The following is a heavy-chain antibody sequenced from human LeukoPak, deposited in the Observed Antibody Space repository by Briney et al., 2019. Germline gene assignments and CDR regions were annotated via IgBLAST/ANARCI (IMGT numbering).Heavy chain of an antibody. V-gene: IGHV3-7*01. CDR3: ARDSGTCRGCAFDV. CDR2: LNRDGSVK. Sequence: GGSLRLSCAASGFTFSSYSMNWVRQAPGKGLEWVANLNRDGSVKNYVDSVKGRFTISRDNAKNSLYLQMNRLRAEDTAVFYCARDSGTCRGCAFDVWGHGTMVTVSS. J-gene: IGHJ3*01. CDR1: GFTFSSYS. D-gene: IGHD6-25*01.